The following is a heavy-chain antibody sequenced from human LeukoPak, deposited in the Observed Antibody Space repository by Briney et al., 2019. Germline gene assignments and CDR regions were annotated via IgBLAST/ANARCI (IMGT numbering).Heavy chain of an antibody. Sequence: SETLSLTCTVWGGSISSYYWSWIRQPPGRGLEGIGYIYYSGSTNYTPSLKSRVTISVDTSKNQFSLKLSSVTAADTAVYYCARGDNWNDFDYWGQGTLVTVSS. CDR1: GGSISSYY. D-gene: IGHD1-1*01. J-gene: IGHJ4*02. CDR3: ARGDNWNDFDY. V-gene: IGHV4-59*01. CDR2: IYYSGST.